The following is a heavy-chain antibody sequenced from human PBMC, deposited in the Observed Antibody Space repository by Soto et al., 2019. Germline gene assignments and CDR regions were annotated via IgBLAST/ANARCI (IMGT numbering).Heavy chain of an antibody. V-gene: IGHV1-18*04. CDR2: LSAYNGDT. CDR1: GYTFINYG. J-gene: IGHJ3*02. CDR3: ARWSAIVGGAEALDI. Sequence: QVQLVQSGAEVKKPGASVRVSCKTSGYTFINYGITWVRQAPGQGLEWMGWLSAYNGDTSSSEKLQDRFTMTTDTSTNTVCMDLRSLRSDDTAVYYCARWSAIVGGAEALDIWGQGTMVIVSS. D-gene: IGHD1-26*01.